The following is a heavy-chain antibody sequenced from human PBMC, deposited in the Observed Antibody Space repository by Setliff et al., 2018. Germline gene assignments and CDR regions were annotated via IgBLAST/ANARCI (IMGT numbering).Heavy chain of an antibody. V-gene: IGHV1-46*01. CDR1: GHSLTSNH. Sequence: AASVKVSCKASGHSLTSNHFHWGRQAPGKGLEWMGTINPNDGYTIYAPAFQGRVAMTTDTSTGTAYMELSGLTSADTAIYYCIVNMVRPVTGLDSWGPGTLVTVSS. CDR2: INPNDGYT. CDR3: IVNMVRPVTGLDS. J-gene: IGHJ4*02. D-gene: IGHD2-15*01.